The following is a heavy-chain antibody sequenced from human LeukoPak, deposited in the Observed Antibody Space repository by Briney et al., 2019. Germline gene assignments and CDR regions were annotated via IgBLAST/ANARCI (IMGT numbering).Heavy chain of an antibody. CDR1: GFTFSSYG. D-gene: IGHD6-13*01. CDR2: IWYDGSNK. CDR3: ARDGMEQQLVGRYNWFDP. V-gene: IGHV3-33*01. Sequence: PGGSLRLSCAASGFTFSSYGMHWVRQAPGKGLEWVAVIWYDGSNKYYADSVKGRFTISRDNSKNTLYLQMNSLRAEDTAVYYCARDGMEQQLVGRYNWFDPWGQGTLVTVSS. J-gene: IGHJ5*02.